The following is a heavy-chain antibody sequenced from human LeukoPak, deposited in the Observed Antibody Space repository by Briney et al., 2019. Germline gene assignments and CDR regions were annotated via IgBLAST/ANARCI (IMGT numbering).Heavy chain of an antibody. Sequence: PGGALRLSCAASGFTFSTYAMSWVRQAPGKGLEWVSLISGSGGCTYYANSVKGRFTISRDNSKNTLYLQMDSLRTEDTAVYYCAKERATTTTFDYWGQGTLITVSS. D-gene: IGHD1-26*01. J-gene: IGHJ4*02. CDR2: ISGSGGCT. CDR1: GFTFSTYA. V-gene: IGHV3-23*01. CDR3: AKERATTTTFDY.